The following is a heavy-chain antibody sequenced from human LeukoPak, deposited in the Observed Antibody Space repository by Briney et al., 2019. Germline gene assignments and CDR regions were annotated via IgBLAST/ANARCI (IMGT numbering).Heavy chain of an antibody. J-gene: IGHJ4*02. D-gene: IGHD3-10*01. CDR2: KQDGSEK. V-gene: IGHV3-7*01. Sequence: GGSLRLSCAASGFSFSDYYMSWVRQAPGKGLEWVAIKQDGSEKYYVDSVKGRFTISRDNAKNSLYLQMNSLRAEDTAVYYCARDQDYYGSGSPEWGQGSLVTVS. CDR1: GFSFSDYY. CDR3: ARDQDYYGSGSPE.